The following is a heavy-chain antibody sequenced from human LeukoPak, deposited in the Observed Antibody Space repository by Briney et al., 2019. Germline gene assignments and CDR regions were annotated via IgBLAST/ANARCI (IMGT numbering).Heavy chain of an antibody. CDR2: IYHSGST. CDR1: GYSISSGYY. Sequence: SETLSLTRTVSGYSISSGYYWGWIRQPPGKGLEWIGSIYHSGSTYYNPSLKSRVTISVDTSKNQFSLKLSSVTAADTAVYYCARYSYGYYLDYWGQGTLVTVSS. V-gene: IGHV4-38-2*02. D-gene: IGHD5-18*01. CDR3: ARYSYGYYLDY. J-gene: IGHJ4*02.